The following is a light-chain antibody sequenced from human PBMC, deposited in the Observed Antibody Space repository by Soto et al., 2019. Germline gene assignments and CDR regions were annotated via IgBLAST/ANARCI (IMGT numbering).Light chain of an antibody. V-gene: IGKV1-39*01. Sequence: DIQMTQSPSSLSASVGDRVTITCRASQSISSYLNWYQQKPGKAPKLLIYAASSLQSGVPSRFSGSVSGTDFTLTISSLQPEDFATYYWQQSYSTPLTFGGGTKVDSK. CDR3: QQSYSTPLT. CDR2: AAS. CDR1: QSISSY. J-gene: IGKJ4*01.